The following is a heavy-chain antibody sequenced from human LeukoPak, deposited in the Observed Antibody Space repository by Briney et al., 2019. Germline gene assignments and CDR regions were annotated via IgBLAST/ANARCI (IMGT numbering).Heavy chain of an antibody. CDR1: GFTFSSYA. CDR2: ITGSGGST. CDR3: TRGDASGYYCDFDY. V-gene: IGHV3-23*01. Sequence: PGGSLRLSCAGSGFTFSSYAMAWVRQAPGKGLEWVATITGSGGSTYYLDSVKGRFTISRDNSKNTLYLQMNSLRAEDTAVYFCTRGDASGYYCDFDYWGQGTLVTVSS. J-gene: IGHJ4*02. D-gene: IGHD3-3*01.